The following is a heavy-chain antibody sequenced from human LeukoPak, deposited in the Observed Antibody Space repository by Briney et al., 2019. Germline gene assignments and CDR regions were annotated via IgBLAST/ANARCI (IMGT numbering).Heavy chain of an antibody. J-gene: IGHJ4*02. V-gene: IGHV4-39*07. Sequence: KPSETLSLTCTVSGGSISSSSYYWGWIRQPPGKGLEWIGSIYYSGSTYYNPSLKSRVTISVDTSKNQFSLKLSSVTAADTAVYYCARGRYSYGGAVGDYFDYWGQGTLVTVSS. CDR1: GGSISSSSYY. CDR2: IYYSGST. D-gene: IGHD5-18*01. CDR3: ARGRYSYGGAVGDYFDY.